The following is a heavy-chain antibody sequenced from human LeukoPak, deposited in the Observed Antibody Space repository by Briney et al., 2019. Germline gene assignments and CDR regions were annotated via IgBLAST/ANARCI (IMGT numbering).Heavy chain of an antibody. CDR2: ISDVGGST. Sequence: GGSLRLSCAASGFTFSNCAMNWVRQAPGKGLEWVSTISDVGGSTDFADSVEGRFTISRDNSKNTLYLQMNSLRVEETAVYYCAKSPGSGWSVNYFDYWGQGTLVTVSS. J-gene: IGHJ4*02. V-gene: IGHV3-23*01. D-gene: IGHD6-19*01. CDR1: GFTFSNCA. CDR3: AKSPGSGWSVNYFDY.